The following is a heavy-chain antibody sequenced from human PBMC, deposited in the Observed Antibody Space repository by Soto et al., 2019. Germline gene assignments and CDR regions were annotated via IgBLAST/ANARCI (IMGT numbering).Heavy chain of an antibody. CDR1: GFTFDDYA. Sequence: EVQLVESGGGLVQPGRSLRLSCAASGFTFDDYAMHWVRQAPGKGLEWVSGISWNSGSIGYADSVKGRFTISRDNAKNSLYLQMNSLRAEDTALYYCAKSGLDYYGSGSYYTHFDYWGQGTLVTVSS. J-gene: IGHJ4*02. CDR3: AKSGLDYYGSGSYYTHFDY. V-gene: IGHV3-9*01. CDR2: ISWNSGSI. D-gene: IGHD3-10*01.